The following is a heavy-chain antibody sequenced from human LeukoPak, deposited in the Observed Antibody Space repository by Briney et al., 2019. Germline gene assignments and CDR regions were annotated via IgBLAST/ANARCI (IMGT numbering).Heavy chain of an antibody. CDR1: GFTFSSYS. J-gene: IGHJ6*02. Sequence: GGSLRLSCAASGFTFSSYSMNRVRQAPGKGLEWVSYISSSSSTIYYADSVKGRFTISRDNAKNSLYLQMNSLRAEDTAVYYCARAPLRGYYYYGMDVWGQGTTVTVSS. V-gene: IGHV3-48*04. CDR2: ISSSSSTI. CDR3: ARAPLRGYYYYGMDV.